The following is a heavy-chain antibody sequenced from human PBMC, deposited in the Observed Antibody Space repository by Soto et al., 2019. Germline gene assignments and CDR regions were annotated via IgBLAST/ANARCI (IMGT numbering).Heavy chain of an antibody. Sequence: SETLSLTCTVSGGSISSYYWSWIRQPPGKGLEWIGYIYYSGSTNYNPSLKSRVTISVDTSKNQFSLKLSSVTAADTAVYYCASSITIFGVVIIRPDAFDIWGQGTMVTVSS. V-gene: IGHV4-59*08. CDR2: IYYSGST. CDR3: ASSITIFGVVIIRPDAFDI. D-gene: IGHD3-3*01. CDR1: GGSISSYY. J-gene: IGHJ3*02.